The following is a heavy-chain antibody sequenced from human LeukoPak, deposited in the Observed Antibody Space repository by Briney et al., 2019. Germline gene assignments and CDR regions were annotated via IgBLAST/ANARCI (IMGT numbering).Heavy chain of an antibody. Sequence: ASVKVSCKVSGYTLTELSMHWVRQAPGKGLEWMGGFDPEDGETIYAQKFQGRVTMTEDTSTDTAYMELSSLRSEDTAVYYCATDRGRVGAILFDYWGQGTLVTVSS. CDR1: GYTLTELS. D-gene: IGHD1-26*01. V-gene: IGHV1-24*01. J-gene: IGHJ4*02. CDR2: FDPEDGET. CDR3: ATDRGRVGAILFDY.